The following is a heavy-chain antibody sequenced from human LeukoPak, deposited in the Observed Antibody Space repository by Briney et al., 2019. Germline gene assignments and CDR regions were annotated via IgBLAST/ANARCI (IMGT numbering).Heavy chain of an antibody. V-gene: IGHV4-59*01. Sequence: SETLSLTCTVSGGSISSYYWSWIRQPPGKGLEWIGYIYYSGSTNYNPSLKSRVTISVDTSKNQFSLKLSSVTAADTAVYYCARLRFYYDSSGYVYYMDVWGKGTTVTVSS. J-gene: IGHJ6*03. CDR3: ARLRFYYDSSGYVYYMDV. CDR2: IYYSGST. D-gene: IGHD3-22*01. CDR1: GGSISSYY.